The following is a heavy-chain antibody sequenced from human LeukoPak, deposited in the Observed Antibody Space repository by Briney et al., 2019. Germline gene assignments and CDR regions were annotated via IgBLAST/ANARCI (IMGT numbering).Heavy chain of an antibody. CDR2: IYYSGTT. CDR1: GGSISNFNW. J-gene: IGHJ3*02. V-gene: IGHV4-4*02. D-gene: IGHD1-1*01. Sequence: PSGTLSLTCAVSGGSISNFNWWSWVRQPPGKGLECIGEIYYSGTTNYNPSLKSRVTVSVDKSRNQFSLKLSSVTAADTAVYYCARGGGTVISSNAFDIWGQGTMVTVSS. CDR3: ARGGGTVISSNAFDI.